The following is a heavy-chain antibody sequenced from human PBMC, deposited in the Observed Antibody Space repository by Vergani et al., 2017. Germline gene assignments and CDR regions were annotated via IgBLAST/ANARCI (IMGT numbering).Heavy chain of an antibody. V-gene: IGHV3-49*03. D-gene: IGHD3-10*01. CDR2: IRSKAYGQAT. Sequence: EVQLVESGGDLVQPGRSLRLSCTASGFTFGYYAMDWFRQAPGQGLEWVGGIRSKAYGQATIYAASVKGRFTISRDDSKRIAYLQMNNLQTEDIAMYYCVRDQVTMLRGSDALDIWGQGTMVTVSS. CDR1: GFTFGYYA. CDR3: VRDQVTMLRGSDALDI. J-gene: IGHJ3*02.